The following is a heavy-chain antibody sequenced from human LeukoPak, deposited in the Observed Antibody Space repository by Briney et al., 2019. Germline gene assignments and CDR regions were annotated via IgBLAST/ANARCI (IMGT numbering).Heavy chain of an antibody. D-gene: IGHD6-13*01. V-gene: IGHV3-21*01. CDR2: ISSSGTYI. CDR1: GFTFSNAW. J-gene: IGHJ6*04. CDR3: ARYISWWDV. Sequence: GGSLRLSCAASGFTFSNAWMSWVRQAPGRGLEWVSSISSSGTYIYYADSMKGRFTISRDNAKSSLFLQMNSLRAEDTAVYYCARYISWWDVWGKGTTVTISS.